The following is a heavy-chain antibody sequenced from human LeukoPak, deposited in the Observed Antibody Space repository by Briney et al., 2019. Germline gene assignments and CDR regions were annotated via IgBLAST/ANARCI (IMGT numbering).Heavy chain of an antibody. Sequence: PSETLSLTCTVSGGSISSGSYYWNWIRQPAGKGLEWIGRIYTSGSTNYNPSLKSRVTISVDTSKNQFSLKLTSVTAADTAVYFCARDPGFGESPFDYWGQGTLVTVSS. V-gene: IGHV4-61*02. CDR1: GGSISSGSYY. D-gene: IGHD3-10*01. J-gene: IGHJ4*02. CDR3: ARDPGFGESPFDY. CDR2: IYTSGST.